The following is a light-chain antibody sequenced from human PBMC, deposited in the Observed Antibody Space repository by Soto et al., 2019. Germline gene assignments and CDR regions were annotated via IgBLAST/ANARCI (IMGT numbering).Light chain of an antibody. CDR3: CSSAGTYNFVV. J-gene: IGLJ2*01. CDR1: SGEVGGYAY. CDR2: DVT. Sequence: QSALTQPRSVFGSPGQAVTLSYTGTSGEVGGYAYGSWYQQHPGKAPKLTIYDVTKRPSGVPDRFSGSKSGNTASLTISGLHAEDEADYYCCSSAGTYNFVVFVGGTTLTVL. V-gene: IGLV2-11*01.